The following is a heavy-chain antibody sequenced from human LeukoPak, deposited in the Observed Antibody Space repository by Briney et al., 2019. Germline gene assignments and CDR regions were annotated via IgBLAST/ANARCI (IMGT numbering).Heavy chain of an antibody. CDR3: ARHRSPYGDAFDI. CDR1: DGSISSYY. D-gene: IGHD4-17*01. J-gene: IGHJ3*02. CDR2: IYFSGST. Sequence: SETLSLTCTVSDGSISSYYWSWIRQPPGTGLEWIGYIYFSGSTNYNPSLKSRVTISVDTSKNQFSLKLSSVSAADTALYYCARHRSPYGDAFDIWGQGTMVTVSS. V-gene: IGHV4-59*08.